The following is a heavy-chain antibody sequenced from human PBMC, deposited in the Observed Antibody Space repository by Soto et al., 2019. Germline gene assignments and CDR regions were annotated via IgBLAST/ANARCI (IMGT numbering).Heavy chain of an antibody. J-gene: IGHJ4*02. Sequence: GTSVKLSCKASGYTFTSYGRSWARQAPGQGLEWMGWISTYNGNTKYAQKLQGRVTMTTDTSTSTAYMELRSLRSDDTAVFYCAREMVRGVGSDYWGQGTLVTVSS. CDR1: GYTFTSYG. CDR3: AREMVRGVGSDY. CDR2: ISTYNGNT. V-gene: IGHV1-18*01. D-gene: IGHD3-10*01.